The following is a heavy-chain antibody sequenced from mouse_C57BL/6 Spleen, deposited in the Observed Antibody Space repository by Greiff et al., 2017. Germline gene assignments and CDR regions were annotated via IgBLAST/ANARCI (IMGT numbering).Heavy chain of an antibody. Sequence: QVQLQQPGAELVKPGASVKLSCKASGYTFTSYWMQWVKQRPGQGLEWIGEIDPSDSYTNYNQKFKGKATLTVDTSSSTAYMQLSSLTSEDSAVYYCATPDSSGPVDYWGQGTSVTVSS. CDR2: IDPSDSYT. V-gene: IGHV1-50*01. J-gene: IGHJ4*01. CDR1: GYTFTSYW. CDR3: ATPDSSGPVDY. D-gene: IGHD3-2*02.